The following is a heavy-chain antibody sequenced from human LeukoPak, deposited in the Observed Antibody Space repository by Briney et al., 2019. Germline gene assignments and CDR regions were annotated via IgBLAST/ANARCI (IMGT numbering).Heavy chain of an antibody. CDR1: GGSISSSSYY. J-gene: IGHJ3*02. Sequence: PSETLSLTCTVSGGSISSSSYYWGWIRQPPGKGLEWIGSIYYSGSTYYNPSLKSRVTISVDTSKNQFSLKLSSVTAADTAVYYCARKLWFGDTGLPDAFDIWGQGTMVTVSS. CDR2: IYYSGST. D-gene: IGHD3-10*01. V-gene: IGHV4-39*01. CDR3: ARKLWFGDTGLPDAFDI.